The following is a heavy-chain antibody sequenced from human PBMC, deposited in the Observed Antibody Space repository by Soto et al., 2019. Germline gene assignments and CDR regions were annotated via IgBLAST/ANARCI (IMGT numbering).Heavy chain of an antibody. Sequence: GGSLRLSCAASGFTFASYTLTWVRQAPGKGLEWVSVISGRAGNTYYADSVKGRFTISRDNSKNTLYLYMSSLRAEDTALYYCAKDRYCSSTSCSSLNSWGQGTLVTVSS. D-gene: IGHD2-2*01. CDR3: AKDRYCSSTSCSSLNS. CDR2: ISGRAGNT. V-gene: IGHV3-23*01. CDR1: GFTFASYT. J-gene: IGHJ5*02.